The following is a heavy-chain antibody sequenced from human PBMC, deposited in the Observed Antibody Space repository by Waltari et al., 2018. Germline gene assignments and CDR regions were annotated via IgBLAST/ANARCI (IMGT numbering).Heavy chain of an antibody. Sequence: EVQLVGSGGGLVKPGGSLRLSCAASGFTFSSYTMNWVRQAPGKGLEWVSSISSGSSYIFYADSVKGRFTISRDNAKNSLYLQMNSLRAEDTALYYCAKAGQWLVVGSVDYWGQGTLVTVSS. J-gene: IGHJ4*02. CDR3: AKAGQWLVVGSVDY. CDR2: ISSGSSYI. V-gene: IGHV3-21*04. CDR1: GFTFSSYT. D-gene: IGHD6-19*01.